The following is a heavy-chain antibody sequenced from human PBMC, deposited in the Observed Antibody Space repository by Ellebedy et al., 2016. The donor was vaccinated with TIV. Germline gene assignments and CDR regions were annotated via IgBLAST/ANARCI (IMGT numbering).Heavy chain of an antibody. J-gene: IGHJ5*02. CDR3: GKALSTSGSYNGP. D-gene: IGHD1-26*01. V-gene: IGHV3-49*03. Sequence: GGSLRLXXTAPGFNFADHAMSWFRQAPGKGLEWVRFIRSEAYSGTTEYAASVKGRFTISRDDSRNIAYLQMNSLKIDDTAVYYCGKALSTSGSYNGPWGQGTLVTVSS. CDR2: IRSEAYSGTT. CDR1: GFNFADHA.